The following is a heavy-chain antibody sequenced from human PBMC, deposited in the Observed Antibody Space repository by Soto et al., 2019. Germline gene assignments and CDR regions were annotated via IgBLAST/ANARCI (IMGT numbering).Heavy chain of an antibody. Sequence: GRSLRLSCAASGFPFSTYSMHLVRQAPGKGLEWVSVISYDGSSKYYADSVKGRFTISRDNSMNTVYLQMDSLRVEDTAVYYWAKDGNSNGRPHYFHYGGQGTQVTVSS. CDR3: AKDGNSNGRPHYFHY. D-gene: IGHD5-18*01. V-gene: IGHV3-30-3*01. CDR1: GFPFSTYS. J-gene: IGHJ4*02. CDR2: ISYDGSSK.